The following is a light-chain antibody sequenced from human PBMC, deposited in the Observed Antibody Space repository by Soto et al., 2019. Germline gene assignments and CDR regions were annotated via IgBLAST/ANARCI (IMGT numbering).Light chain of an antibody. CDR1: QSVSSN. V-gene: IGKV3-20*01. CDR3: HQYGSSPPVT. J-gene: IGKJ5*01. CDR2: GAY. Sequence: EKVMTQSPAALSVSPGERASLSCRASQSVSSNLAWYQQKPGQAPRLLIYGAYSRATGIPDRFSGSGSGTDFTLTISRLEPEDFAMYYCHQYGSSPPVTCGQGTRLEIK.